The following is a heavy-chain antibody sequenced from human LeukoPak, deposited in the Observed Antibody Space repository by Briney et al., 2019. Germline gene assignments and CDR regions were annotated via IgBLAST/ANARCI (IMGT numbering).Heavy chain of an antibody. D-gene: IGHD2-2*01. V-gene: IGHV3-30*02. Sequence: GGSLRLSCAASGFTLSIYGRHWVREAPGKGVERGAFIRDDGSNKDYADSVKGRFAISRDNSKNTLYLQMNSLRAEDTAVYYCAKLLVPAARMYNWFDPWGQGTLVTVSS. CDR3: AKLLVPAARMYNWFDP. J-gene: IGHJ5*02. CDR1: GFTLSIYG. CDR2: IRDDGSNK.